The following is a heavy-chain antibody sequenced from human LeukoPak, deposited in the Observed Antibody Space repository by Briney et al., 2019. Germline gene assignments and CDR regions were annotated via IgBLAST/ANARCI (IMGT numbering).Heavy chain of an antibody. CDR3: AREGAVPGIDP. J-gene: IGHJ5*02. Sequence: SETLSLICAVSGYSITSGFSWGWIRRPPGKGLEWIGTISHSGTTDYKSTLESRLTISMDTSKSLFSLRLTSVTAADTAVYYCAREGAVPGIDPWGQGTLVTVSS. CDR2: ISHSGTT. D-gene: IGHD3-16*01. CDR1: GYSITSGFS. V-gene: IGHV4-38-2*02.